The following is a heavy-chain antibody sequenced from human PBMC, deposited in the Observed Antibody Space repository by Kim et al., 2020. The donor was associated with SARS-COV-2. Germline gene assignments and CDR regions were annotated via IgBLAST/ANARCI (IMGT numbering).Heavy chain of an antibody. CDR2: IYTIGST. Sequence: SETLSLTCTLSGGSITSGSYSWTWIRQPAGKGLEWIGHIYTIGSTNYNPSLKSRVTISVDGSKNHLSLQLTSVTAADTAVYYCARGSYGSDSYGGMDVWGQGTTVTVSS. J-gene: IGHJ6*02. D-gene: IGHD3-10*01. CDR1: GGSITSGSYS. V-gene: IGHV4-61*09. CDR3: ARGSYGSDSYGGMDV.